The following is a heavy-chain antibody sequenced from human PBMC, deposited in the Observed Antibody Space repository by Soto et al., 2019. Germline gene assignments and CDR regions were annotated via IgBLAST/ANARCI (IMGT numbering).Heavy chain of an antibody. V-gene: IGHV1-24*01. CDR1: GYTLTELS. CDR3: ATGLRFLDKNWFDP. Sequence: ASVKVSCKVSGYTLTELSMHWVRQAPGKGLEWMGGFDPEDGETIYAQKFQGRVTMTEDTSTDTAYMELSSLRSEDTAVYYCATGLRFLDKNWFDPWGQGTLVTSPQ. CDR2: FDPEDGET. D-gene: IGHD3-3*01. J-gene: IGHJ5*02.